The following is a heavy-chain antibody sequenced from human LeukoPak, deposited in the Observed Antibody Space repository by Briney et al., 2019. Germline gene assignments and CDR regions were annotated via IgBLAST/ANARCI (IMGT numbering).Heavy chain of an antibody. Sequence: PGGSLRLSCAASGFTFSGSAMHWVRLASGKGLEWVGHIGNKASNYATDYAPSLKGRFTISRDDSKDTAYLQVNSLKPEDTAVYYCAGNYDSWTGLNYWGLGTLVTVSS. CDR3: AGNYDSWTGLNY. J-gene: IGHJ4*02. CDR2: IGNKASNYAT. CDR1: GFTFSGSA. V-gene: IGHV3-73*01. D-gene: IGHD3-3*01.